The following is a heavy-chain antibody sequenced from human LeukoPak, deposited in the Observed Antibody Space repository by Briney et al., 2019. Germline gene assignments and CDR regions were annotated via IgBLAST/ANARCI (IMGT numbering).Heavy chain of an antibody. CDR2: IYYSGIT. CDR1: GGSISSYY. CDR3: AALKYSSGWYEWYFDL. Sequence: SETLSLTCTVSGGSISSYYWSWIRQPPGKGLEWLGYIYYSGITNCNPSLKSRVTISVDTSKNQFSLKLSSVTAADTAVYYCAALKYSSGWYEWYFDLWGRGTLVTVSS. V-gene: IGHV4-59*01. J-gene: IGHJ2*01. D-gene: IGHD6-19*01.